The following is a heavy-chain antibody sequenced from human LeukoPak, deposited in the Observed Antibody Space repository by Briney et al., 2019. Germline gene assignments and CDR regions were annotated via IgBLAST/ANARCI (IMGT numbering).Heavy chain of an antibody. J-gene: IGHJ5*02. CDR3: AREEYQLLYWFDP. CDR2: INSDGSST. D-gene: IGHD2-2*01. CDR1: GFTFSSYW. V-gene: IGHV3-74*01. Sequence: GSLRLSCAASGFTFSSYWMHWVRQAPGKGLVWVSRINSDGSSTSYADSVKGRFTISRDNAKNTLYLQMNSLRAEDTAVYYCAREEYQLLYWFDPWGQGTLVTVSS.